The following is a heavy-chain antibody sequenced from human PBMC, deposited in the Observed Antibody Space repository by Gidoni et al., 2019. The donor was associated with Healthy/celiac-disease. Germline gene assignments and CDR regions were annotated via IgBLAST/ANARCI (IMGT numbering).Heavy chain of an antibody. CDR3: ATDYGALPDAFDI. CDR2: MNPNSGNT. Sequence: QVQLVQSGAEVKKPGASVKGSCKASGYTFTSYDSKWVRQATGHGLEWMGWMNPNSGNTGYAQKFQGRVTMTRNTSISTAYMELSSLRSEDTAVYYCATDYGALPDAFDIWGQGTMVTVSS. V-gene: IGHV1-8*01. D-gene: IGHD4-17*01. J-gene: IGHJ3*02. CDR1: GYTFTSYD.